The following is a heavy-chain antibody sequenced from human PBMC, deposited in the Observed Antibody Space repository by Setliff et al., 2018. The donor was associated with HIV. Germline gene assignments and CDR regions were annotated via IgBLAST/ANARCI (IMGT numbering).Heavy chain of an antibody. CDR3: AKYSSSWSYYSYYMNV. J-gene: IGHJ6*03. V-gene: IGHV4-59*12. Sequence: SETLSLTCTVSGGSISSYYWSWIRQPPGKGLEWIGYIYYSGSTNYNPSLKSRVTISGDASKNQFSLKVNSVTAADTAVYYCAKYSSSWSYYSYYMNVWGKGTTVTVSS. CDR2: IYYSGST. CDR1: GGSISSYY. D-gene: IGHD6-6*01.